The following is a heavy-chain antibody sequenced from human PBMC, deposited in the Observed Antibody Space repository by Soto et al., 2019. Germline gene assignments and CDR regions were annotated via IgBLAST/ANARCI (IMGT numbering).Heavy chain of an antibody. CDR1: GGTFSSYA. CDR3: AGGYYGSGSYSVRWYFDL. J-gene: IGHJ2*01. V-gene: IGHV1-69*12. CDR2: IIPIFGTA. D-gene: IGHD3-10*01. Sequence: QVQLVQSGAEVKKPGSSVKVSCKASGGTFSSYAISWVRQAPGQGLEWMGGIIPIFGTANYAQKFQGRVTITADESTSTAYMELSRRGSEDTAVYYCAGGYYGSGSYSVRWYFDLWGRGTLVTVSS.